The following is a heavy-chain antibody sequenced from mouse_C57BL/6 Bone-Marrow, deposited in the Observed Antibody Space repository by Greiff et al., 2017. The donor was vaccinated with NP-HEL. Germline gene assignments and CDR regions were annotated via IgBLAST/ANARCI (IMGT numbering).Heavy chain of an antibody. Sequence: DVKLQESGPGLVKPSQSLSLTCSVTGYSITSGYYWNWIRQFPGNKLEWMGYISYDGSNNYNPSLKNRISITRDTSTNQFFLKLNSVTTEDTATYYCAKEPGVYDGYHYYAMDYWGQGTSVTVSS. J-gene: IGHJ4*01. CDR2: ISYDGSN. CDR3: AKEPGVYDGYHYYAMDY. V-gene: IGHV3-6*01. D-gene: IGHD2-3*01. CDR1: GYSITSGYY.